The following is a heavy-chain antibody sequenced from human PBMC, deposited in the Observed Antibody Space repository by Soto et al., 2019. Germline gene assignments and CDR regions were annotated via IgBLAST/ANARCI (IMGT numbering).Heavy chain of an antibody. CDR3: AKLQSSIAAAEYYFDY. V-gene: IGHV1-69*13. J-gene: IGHJ4*02. CDR1: GGTFSSYA. D-gene: IGHD6-13*01. CDR2: IIPIFGTA. Sequence: SVKVSCKASGGTFSSYAISWVRQAPGQGLEWMGGIIPIFGTANYAQKFQGRVTITADESTSTAYMELSSLRSEDTAVYYCAKLQSSIAAAEYYFDYWGQGTLVTVSS.